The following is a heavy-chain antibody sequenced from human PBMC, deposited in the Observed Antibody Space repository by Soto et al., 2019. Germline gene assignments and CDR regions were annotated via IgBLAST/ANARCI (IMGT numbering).Heavy chain of an antibody. CDR1: GYSFTSYW. CDR3: ARQQSWFGELSGYYYYYGMDV. V-gene: IGHV5-51*01. J-gene: IGHJ6*02. Sequence: EVQLVQSGAEVKKPGESLKISCKGSGYSFTSYWIGWVRQMPGKGLEWMGIIYPGDSDTRYSPSFQGQVTISADKSISTAYLQWSSLKASDTAMYYCARQQSWFGELSGYYYYYGMDVWGQGTTVTVSS. D-gene: IGHD3-10*01. CDR2: IYPGDSDT.